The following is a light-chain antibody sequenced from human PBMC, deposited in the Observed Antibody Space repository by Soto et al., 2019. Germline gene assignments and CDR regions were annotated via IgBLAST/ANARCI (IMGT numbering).Light chain of an antibody. CDR1: QDISNY. Sequence: DIQMTQSPSSLSASVGDRVTFTCQASQDISNYLNWYQQKPGEAPKILIYDASNLKTGVPSRFSGSGSGTHFTFTISSLQPEDVATYYCQQYDNVQITFGQGTRLDIK. CDR2: DAS. J-gene: IGKJ5*01. CDR3: QQYDNVQIT. V-gene: IGKV1-33*01.